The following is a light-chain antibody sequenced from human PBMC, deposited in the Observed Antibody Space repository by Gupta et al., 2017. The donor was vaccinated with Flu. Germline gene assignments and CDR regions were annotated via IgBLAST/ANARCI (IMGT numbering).Light chain of an antibody. V-gene: IGKV1-33*01. Sequence: QKPGKAPKLLIYDASNLQKGVPSRFRGSGSGTEFTLTISSLQSEDFASYYCQQYHTLPTFGQGTRVDIK. CDR3: QQYHTLPT. CDR2: DAS. J-gene: IGKJ1*01.